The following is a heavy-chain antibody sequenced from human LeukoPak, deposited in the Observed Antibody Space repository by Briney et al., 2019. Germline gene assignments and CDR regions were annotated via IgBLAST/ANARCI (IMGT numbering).Heavy chain of an antibody. D-gene: IGHD6-13*01. CDR2: IYYSGST. Sequence: SETLSLTCTVSGGSISSGGYYWSWIRQHPGKGLEWIGYIYYSGSTYYNSSLKSRVTISVDTSKNQFSLKLSSVTAADTAVYYCARDPYSSSWYYYGMDVWGQGTTVTVSS. CDR3: ARDPYSSSWYYYGMDV. J-gene: IGHJ6*02. V-gene: IGHV4-30-4*08. CDR1: GGSISSGGYY.